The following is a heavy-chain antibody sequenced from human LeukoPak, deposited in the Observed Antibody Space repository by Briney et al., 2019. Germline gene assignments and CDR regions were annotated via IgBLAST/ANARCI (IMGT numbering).Heavy chain of an antibody. V-gene: IGHV3-21*01. CDR1: GFTFSSYS. CDR2: ISSSSSYI. CDR3: ARDRVVVEMATNGFDY. Sequence: GGSLRRSCAASGFTFSSYSMNWVRQAPGKGLEWVSSISSSSSYIYYADSVKGRFTISRDNAKNSLYLQMNSLRAEDTAVYYCARDRVVVEMATNGFDYWGQGTLVTVSS. D-gene: IGHD5-24*01. J-gene: IGHJ4*02.